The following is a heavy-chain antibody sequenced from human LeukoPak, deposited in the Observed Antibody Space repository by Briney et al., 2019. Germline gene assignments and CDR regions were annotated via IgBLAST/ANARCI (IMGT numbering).Heavy chain of an antibody. Sequence: PGGSLRLSCAASGFTFSSYGMHWVRQAPGKGLEWVAVIWSDGRNKYYADSVKGRFSISRDNSKNTVYLQMNSLRAEDTAVYYCAKEDYYGSGSYPFDHWGRGTLVTVSS. J-gene: IGHJ4*02. CDR3: AKEDYYGSGSYPFDH. CDR2: IWSDGRNK. D-gene: IGHD3-10*01. V-gene: IGHV3-33*06. CDR1: GFTFSSYG.